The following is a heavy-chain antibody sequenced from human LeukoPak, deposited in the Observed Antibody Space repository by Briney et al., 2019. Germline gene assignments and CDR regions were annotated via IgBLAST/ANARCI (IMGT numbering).Heavy chain of an antibody. CDR2: INHSGST. D-gene: IGHD3-10*01. CDR3: AGETHTMVRGVIIEDWFDP. J-gene: IGHJ5*02. CDR1: GGSFSGYY. V-gene: IGHV4-34*01. Sequence: SETLSLTCAVYGGSFSGYYWSWIRQPPGKGLEWIGEINHSGSTNYNPSLKSRVTISVDTSKNQFSLKLSSVTAADTAVYYCAGETHTMVRGVIIEDWFDPWGQGTLVTVSS.